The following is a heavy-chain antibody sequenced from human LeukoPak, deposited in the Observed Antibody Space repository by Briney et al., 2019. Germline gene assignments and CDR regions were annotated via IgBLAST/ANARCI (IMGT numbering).Heavy chain of an antibody. CDR1: GFTFSSYA. D-gene: IGHD2-21*01. CDR3: AKGGRYYLFDY. Sequence: GGSLRLSCAASGFTFSSYAMSWVRQAPGKGLEWVSTISGTGGSTYYADSVKGRFTISRDSSKNTLYLQMSNLRAEDTAVYYCAKGGRYYLFDYWGQGTLVTVSS. J-gene: IGHJ4*02. CDR2: ISGTGGST. V-gene: IGHV3-23*01.